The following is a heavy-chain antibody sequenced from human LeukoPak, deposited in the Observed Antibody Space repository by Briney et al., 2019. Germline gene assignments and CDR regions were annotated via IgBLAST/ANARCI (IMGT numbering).Heavy chain of an antibody. CDR3: ASDLTSTVTLGY. D-gene: IGHD4-17*01. V-gene: IGHV3-48*02. J-gene: IGHJ4*02. Sequence: HPGGSLRLSCAASGFTFSTYSLNWVRQAPGKGLQWVSYISTTGSITYYADSVKGRFTISRDNAKNSLYLQMNSLRDEDTAVYYCASDLTSTVTLGYWGQGTLVTVSS. CDR1: GFTFSTYS. CDR2: ISTTGSIT.